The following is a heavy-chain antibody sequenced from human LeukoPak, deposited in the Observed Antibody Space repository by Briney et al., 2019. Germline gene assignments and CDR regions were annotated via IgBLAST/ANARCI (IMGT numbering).Heavy chain of an antibody. CDR3: ARGAKFRSYGSGTYYTSLPFDP. V-gene: IGHV1-3*03. D-gene: IGHD3-10*01. CDR2: INTGNGNT. J-gene: IGHJ5*02. Sequence: ASVKVSCKASGYTFTSYTMHWVRQAPGQRLEWMGWINTGNGNTKYSREFQGRVTITRDTSASTAYMELSSLRSEDMAVYYCARGAKFRSYGSGTYYTSLPFDPWGQGTLVTVSS. CDR1: GYTFTSYT.